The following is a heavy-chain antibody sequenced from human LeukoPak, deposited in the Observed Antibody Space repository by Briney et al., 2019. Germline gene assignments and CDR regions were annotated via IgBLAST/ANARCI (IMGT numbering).Heavy chain of an antibody. CDR3: ARTEGSSWPFDY. V-gene: IGHV4-30-4*01. Sequence: SQTLSLTCTVSGGPISTGEYYWSWIRQPPGKGLEWIGYIYYSGSTYYNPSLKSRVTISVDTSKNQFSLKLSSVTAADTAVYYCARTEGSSWPFDYWGQGTLVTVSS. CDR2: IYYSGST. J-gene: IGHJ4*02. CDR1: GGPISTGEYY. D-gene: IGHD6-13*01.